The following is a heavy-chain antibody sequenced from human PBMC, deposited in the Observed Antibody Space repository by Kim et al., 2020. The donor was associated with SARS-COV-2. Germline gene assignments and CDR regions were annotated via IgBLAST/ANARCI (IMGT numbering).Heavy chain of an antibody. J-gene: IGHJ6*02. CDR3: ARVGRLVGGYRTYYYYGMDV. V-gene: IGHV1-69*13. D-gene: IGHD2-8*02. CDR1: GGTFSSYA. CDR2: IIPIFGTA. Sequence: SVKVSCKASGGTFSSYAISWVRQAPGQGLEWMGGIIPIFGTANYAQKFQGRVTITADESTSTAYMELSSLRSEDTAVYYCARVGRLVGGYRTYYYYGMDVWGQGTTVTVSS.